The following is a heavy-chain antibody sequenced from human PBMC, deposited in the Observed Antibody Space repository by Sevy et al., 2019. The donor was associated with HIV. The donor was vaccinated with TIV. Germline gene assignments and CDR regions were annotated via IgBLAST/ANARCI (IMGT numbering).Heavy chain of an antibody. V-gene: IGHV3-23*01. CDR2: ISVVDLGNT. D-gene: IGHD1-26*01. CDR3: ASWVGAHFDY. Sequence: GGSLRLSCTVSGFTFRNSAMNRVRQAPGKGLEWVSTISVVDLGNTHYADSVNGRFTISRDDSKNTVYLQMNNLRVEDTAKYYCASWVGAHFDYWGQRAVVTVSS. J-gene: IGHJ4*02. CDR1: GFTFRNSA.